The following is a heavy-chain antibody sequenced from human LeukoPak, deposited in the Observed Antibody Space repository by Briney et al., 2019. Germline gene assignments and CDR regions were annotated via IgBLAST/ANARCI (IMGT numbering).Heavy chain of an antibody. CDR3: VWGHYGDY. V-gene: IGHV3-7*04. CDR1: GFTFSYFW. Sequence: PGGSLRLSCAASGFTFSYFWMTWVRQAPGKGLEWVANIKNDGSKNYYADSVEGRFTISRDNAKFLLYLQMDGLRADDTAVYYCVWGHYGDYTGQGTLVTVST. CDR2: IKNDGSKN. J-gene: IGHJ4*02.